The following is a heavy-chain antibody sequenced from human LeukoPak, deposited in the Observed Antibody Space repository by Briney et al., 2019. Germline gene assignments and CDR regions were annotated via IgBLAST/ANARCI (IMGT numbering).Heavy chain of an antibody. Sequence: SETLSLTCTVSGGSIGSGDYYWSWIRQSPGKGLEWIGYIYYSGSTYYNPSLKSRVTISVDTSKNQFSLKLSSVTAADTAVYYCARDYDSSGYYGDAFGIWGQGTMVTVSS. V-gene: IGHV4-30-4*01. D-gene: IGHD3-22*01. CDR2: IYYSGST. CDR3: ARDYDSSGYYGDAFGI. J-gene: IGHJ3*02. CDR1: GGSIGSGDYY.